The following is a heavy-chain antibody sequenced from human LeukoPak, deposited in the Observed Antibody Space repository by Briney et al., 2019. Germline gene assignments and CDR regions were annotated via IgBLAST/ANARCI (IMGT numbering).Heavy chain of an antibody. V-gene: IGHV3-21*06. CDR2: IRGSTSYT. Sequence: GGSLRLSCAASGFTFSTYTMNWVRQAPGKGLEWVSYIRGSTSYTYYADSVKGRFTISRDNAKNSLYLQMNSLRVEDTAVYYCARDRHVAAAGYYFDYWGQGTLVTVSS. CDR3: ARDRHVAAAGYYFDY. CDR1: GFTFSTYT. J-gene: IGHJ4*02. D-gene: IGHD6-25*01.